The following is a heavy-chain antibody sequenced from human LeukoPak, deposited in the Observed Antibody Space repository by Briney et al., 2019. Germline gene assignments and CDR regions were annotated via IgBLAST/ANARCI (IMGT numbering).Heavy chain of an antibody. V-gene: IGHV3-23*01. CDR1: GFTFSSYW. J-gene: IGHJ4*02. Sequence: GGSLRLSCAASGFTFSSYWMSWVRQAPGKGLEWVSAISGSGGSTYYADSVKGRFTISRDNSKNTLYLQMNSLRAEDTAVYYCAKDGAVRGWGTLDYWGQGTLITVSS. CDR3: AKDGAVRGWGTLDY. CDR2: ISGSGGST. D-gene: IGHD3-10*01.